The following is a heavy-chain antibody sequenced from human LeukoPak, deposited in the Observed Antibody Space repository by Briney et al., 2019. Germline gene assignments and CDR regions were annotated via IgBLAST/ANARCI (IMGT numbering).Heavy chain of an antibody. CDR1: GFTFTNYA. CDR2: ITDNGAAR. Sequence: GGSLRLSCAASGFTFTNYAMGWVRQAPGRGLEWVSGITDNGAARNYADSVEGRFTISRDTSKSTVDLQMNSLRVEDTALYYCARDGSWGWAQYDYWGQGILVTFSS. D-gene: IGHD5-24*01. CDR3: ARDGSWGWAQYDY. J-gene: IGHJ4*02. V-gene: IGHV3-23*01.